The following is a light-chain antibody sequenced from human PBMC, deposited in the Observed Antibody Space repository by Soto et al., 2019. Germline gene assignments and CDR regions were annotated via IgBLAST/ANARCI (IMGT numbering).Light chain of an antibody. CDR3: QQYGSSPRT. J-gene: IGKJ1*01. Sequence: VMTQSPATLSVSPGDRATLSCRASQSLRSSLAWYQQKPGQAPRLLIYGASSWATGIPDRFSGSGSGTDFTLTISRLEPEDFAVYYCQQYGSSPRTFGQGTKVDIK. V-gene: IGKV3-20*01. CDR1: QSLRSS. CDR2: GAS.